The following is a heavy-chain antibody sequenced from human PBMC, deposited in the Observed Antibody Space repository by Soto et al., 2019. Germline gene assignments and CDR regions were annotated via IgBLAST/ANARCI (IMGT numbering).Heavy chain of an antibody. J-gene: IGHJ6*02. CDR2: IYYSGST. CDR1: GGSISSYY. CDR3: ARGTYCSGGSCLRAYFYGMDV. Sequence: SETLSLTCTVSGGSISSYYGSWIRQPPGKGLEWIGYIYYSGSTNYNPSLKSRVTISVDTSKNQFSLKLSSVTAADTAVYYCARGTYCSGGSCLRAYFYGMDVWGQGTTVTVSS. V-gene: IGHV4-59*01. D-gene: IGHD2-15*01.